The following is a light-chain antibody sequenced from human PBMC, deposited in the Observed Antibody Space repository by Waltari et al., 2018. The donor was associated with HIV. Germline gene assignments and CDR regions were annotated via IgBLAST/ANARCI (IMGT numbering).Light chain of an antibody. J-gene: IGLJ2*01. CDR1: SSNIENNA. V-gene: IGLV1-36*01. CDR2: YDD. CDR3: ATWDDSLNGVV. Sequence: QSVLTQPSSVSEAPRQRVTISCSGTSSNIENNAVNWYQQLPGKAPKLLIYYDDLLPSGVSDRFSGSRSGTSASLAISGLQSEDEADYYCATWDDSLNGVVFGGGTRLTVL.